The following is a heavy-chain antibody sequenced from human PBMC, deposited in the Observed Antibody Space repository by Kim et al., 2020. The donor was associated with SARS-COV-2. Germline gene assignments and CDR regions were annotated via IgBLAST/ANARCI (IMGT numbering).Heavy chain of an antibody. Sequence: GGYLRLSCAASGFTFSSYAMHWVRQAPGKGLEWVAVISYDGSNKYYADSVKGRFTISRDNSKNTLYLQMNSLRAEDTAVYYCARDHSDILTGYYIDYFDYWGQGTLVTVSS. D-gene: IGHD3-9*01. CDR2: ISYDGSNK. J-gene: IGHJ4*02. CDR3: ARDHSDILTGYYIDYFDY. CDR1: GFTFSSYA. V-gene: IGHV3-30*04.